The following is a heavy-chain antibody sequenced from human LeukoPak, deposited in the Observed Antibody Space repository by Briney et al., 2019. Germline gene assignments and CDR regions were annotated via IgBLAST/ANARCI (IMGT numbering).Heavy chain of an antibody. V-gene: IGHV4-59*01. CDR3: AGEPDYYGSGNN. CDR1: GGSISTNY. Sequence: PSETLSLTCTVSGGSISTNYWSWIRQPPGKGLEWIGYVYYSGSSSYNPSLKSRVTMLVDTSKNQFSLKLSSVTAADTAVYYCAGEPDYYGSGNNWGQGTLVTVSS. J-gene: IGHJ4*02. CDR2: VYYSGSS. D-gene: IGHD3-10*01.